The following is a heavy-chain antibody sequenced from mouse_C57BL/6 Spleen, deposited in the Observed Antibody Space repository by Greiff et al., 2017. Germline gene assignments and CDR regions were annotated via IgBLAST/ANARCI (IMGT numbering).Heavy chain of an antibody. CDR3: TIYYGNYKDY. V-gene: IGHV14-4*01. CDR1: GFNIKDDY. Sequence: EVKLQESGAELVRPGASVKLSCTASGFNIKDDYMHWVKQRPEQGLEWIGWIDPENGDTEYAPKFQGKATITADTSSNTAYLQLSSLTSEDTAVYYCTIYYGNYKDYWGQGTTLTVSS. CDR2: IDPENGDT. D-gene: IGHD2-1*01. J-gene: IGHJ2*01.